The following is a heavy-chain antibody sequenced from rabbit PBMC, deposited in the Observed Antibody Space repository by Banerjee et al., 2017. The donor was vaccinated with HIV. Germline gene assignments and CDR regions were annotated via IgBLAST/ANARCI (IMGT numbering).Heavy chain of an antibody. V-gene: IGHV1S40*01. CDR2: IYVGSSGSGST. J-gene: IGHJ4*01. CDR3: ARWGAGYADYVYDVSDL. CDR1: GFSFSGSYW. D-gene: IGHD3-1*01. Sequence: QSLQESGGGLVKPGASLTLTCTASGFSFSGSYWICWVRQAPGKGLEWIACIYVGSSGSGSTWYASWAKGRFTISKTSSTTVTLQMTSLTAADTATYFCARWGAGYADYVYDVSDLWGPGTLVTVS.